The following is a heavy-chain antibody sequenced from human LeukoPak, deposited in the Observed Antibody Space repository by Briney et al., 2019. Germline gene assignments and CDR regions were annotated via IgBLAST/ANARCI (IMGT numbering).Heavy chain of an antibody. CDR2: INPNSGGT. J-gene: IGHJ6*03. CDR1: GYTFTGYY. V-gene: IGHV1-2*02. D-gene: IGHD2-2*02. CDR3: ARDRRDPILGYCNRSSCYTSYYYYYMDV. Sequence: ASVKVSCKASGYTFTGYYMHWVRQAPGQGLEWMGWINPNSGGTNYAQKFQGRVTMTRDTSICTAYMELSRLRSDDTAVYYCARDRRDPILGYCNRSSCYTSYYYYYMDVWGKGTTVSVSS.